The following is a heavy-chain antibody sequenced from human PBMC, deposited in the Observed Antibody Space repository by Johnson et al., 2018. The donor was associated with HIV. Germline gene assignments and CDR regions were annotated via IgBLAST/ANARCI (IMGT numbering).Heavy chain of an antibody. CDR2: IWYDGSNK. CDR1: GFTFSSYA. J-gene: IGHJ3*02. D-gene: IGHD1-26*01. CDR3: AGRELDAFDI. V-gene: IGHV3-30*04. Sequence: QVQLVESGGGVVQPGRSLRLSCAASGFTFSSYAMHWVRQAPGKGLDWVAVIWYDGSNKYYADSVKGRFTISRDNSKNTLYLQMNSLRAEDTAVYYCAGRELDAFDIWGQGTMVTVSS.